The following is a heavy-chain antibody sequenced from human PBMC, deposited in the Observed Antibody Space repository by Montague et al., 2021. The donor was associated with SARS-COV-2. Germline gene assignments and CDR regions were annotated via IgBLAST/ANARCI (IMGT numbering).Heavy chain of an antibody. V-gene: IGHV4-59*01. Sequence: SETLSLTCSVSGGSISSYYWSWIRQPPGKGLERIGYIYYSGSTNYNPSLESRVTITVDTSKNQFPLKLSSVTAADTAVYYCARGFDYWGQGTLVTVSS. J-gene: IGHJ4*02. CDR3: ARGFDY. CDR1: GGSISSYY. CDR2: IYYSGST.